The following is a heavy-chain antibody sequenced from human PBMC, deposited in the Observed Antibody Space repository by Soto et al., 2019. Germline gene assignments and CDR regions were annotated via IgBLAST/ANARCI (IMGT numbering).Heavy chain of an antibody. D-gene: IGHD3-16*01. CDR1: GYTFTSYG. J-gene: IGHJ6*01. CDR2: IKGYNGNT. Sequence: QVQLVQSGAEVKKPGASVKVSCKASGYTFTSYGSSWVRQAPGQGLEWMGWIKGYNGNTNHAQKLQGRATMSTDTSTSTAYMELSSLRSDESEVYYCARMGDVPYYYYGMDVGGQGTTVTVSS. V-gene: IGHV1-18*01. CDR3: ARMGDVPYYYYGMDV.